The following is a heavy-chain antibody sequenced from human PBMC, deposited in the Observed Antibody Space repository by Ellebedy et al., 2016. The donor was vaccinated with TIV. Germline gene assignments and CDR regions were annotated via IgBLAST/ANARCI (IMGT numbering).Heavy chain of an antibody. Sequence: PGGSLRLSCAASGFTFSSYAMSWVRQAPGKGLEWVSTISNTGSRTYYADSVEGRFIISSDNSKKTLYLQMNSLRAEDTAVYYCAKERGGGSDSSAPRYYFDYWGLGTLVTVSS. J-gene: IGHJ4*02. CDR2: ISNTGSRT. D-gene: IGHD3-22*01. CDR3: AKERGGGSDSSAPRYYFDY. CDR1: GFTFSSYA. V-gene: IGHV3-23*01.